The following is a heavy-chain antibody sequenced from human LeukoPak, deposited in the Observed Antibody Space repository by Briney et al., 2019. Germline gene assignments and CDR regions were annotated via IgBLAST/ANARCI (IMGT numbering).Heavy chain of an antibody. V-gene: IGHV3-33*06. CDR2: IWYDGSNK. Sequence: GGSLRLSYAASGFTFSSYGMQSVRQAPGKGLEWVAIIWYDGSNKYYADSVKGRFTISRDNSKNTLYLRMNSLRAEDTAVYYCAKDMEYSYGEPGGPDYWGQGTLVTVSS. CDR3: AKDMEYSYGEPGGPDY. CDR1: GFTFSSYG. J-gene: IGHJ4*02. D-gene: IGHD5-18*01.